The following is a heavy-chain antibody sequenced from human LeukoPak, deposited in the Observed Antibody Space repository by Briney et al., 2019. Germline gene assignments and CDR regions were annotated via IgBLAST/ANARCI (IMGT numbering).Heavy chain of an antibody. V-gene: IGHV4-34*01. D-gene: IGHD3-10*01. CDR3: ARARYYYGSGSYYVHAFDI. J-gene: IGHJ3*02. CDR1: GGSFSGYY. Sequence: SETLSLTCAVYGGSFSGYYWSWIRQPPGKGLEWIGEINHSGSTNYNPSLKSRVTISVDTSKNQFSLKLSSVTAADTAVHYCARARYYYGSGSYYVHAFDIWGQGTMVTVSS. CDR2: INHSGST.